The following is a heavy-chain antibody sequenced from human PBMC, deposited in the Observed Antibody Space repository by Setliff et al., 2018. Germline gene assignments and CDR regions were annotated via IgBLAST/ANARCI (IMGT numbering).Heavy chain of an antibody. D-gene: IGHD1-1*01. CDR1: GGSISSRTYY. V-gene: IGHV4-61*09. J-gene: IGHJ4*02. CDR3: ARTGTYRYFDY. Sequence: SETLSLTCNVSGGSISSRTYYWSWIRQPAGKGLEWIGHIYTSWSTNYNPSLKSRVTMSVDTSKNQFSLKLTSVTAADTAIYYCARTGTYRYFDYWGRGTLVTVSS. CDR2: IYTSWST.